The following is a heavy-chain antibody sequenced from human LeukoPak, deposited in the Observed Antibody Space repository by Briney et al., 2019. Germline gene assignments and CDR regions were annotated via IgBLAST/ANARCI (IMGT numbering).Heavy chain of an antibody. CDR3: ARPGNWWFDP. V-gene: IGHV1-2*02. CDR2: MNANSGDA. CDR1: VYIFTAHY. Sequence: ASVKVSSKTSVYIFTAHYMHWERQAPGQGLEWMGWMNANSGDATYAQKFQGRVTMTRGTSISTAYMELSSLTSDDTAVYYCARPGNWWFDPWGQGTLVTVSS. D-gene: IGHD3-10*01. J-gene: IGHJ5*02.